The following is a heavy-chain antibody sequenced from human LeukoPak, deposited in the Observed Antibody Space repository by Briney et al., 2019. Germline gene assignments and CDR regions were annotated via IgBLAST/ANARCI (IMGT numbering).Heavy chain of an antibody. J-gene: IGHJ3*02. CDR3: VLFVYYDSSGYSSTDAFDI. CDR2: IIPIFGTA. Sequence: SVKVSCKASGGTFSSYAISWVRQAPGQGLEWMGGIIPIFGTANYAQKFQGRVTITADKSTTTAYMELSSLRSEDTAVYYCVLFVYYDSSGYSSTDAFDIWGQGTMVTVSS. CDR1: GGTFSSYA. V-gene: IGHV1-69*06. D-gene: IGHD3-22*01.